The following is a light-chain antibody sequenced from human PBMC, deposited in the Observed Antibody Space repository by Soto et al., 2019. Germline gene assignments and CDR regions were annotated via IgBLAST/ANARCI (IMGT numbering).Light chain of an antibody. J-gene: IGLJ2*01. CDR3: SSYTSSSTVV. V-gene: IGLV2-14*01. CDR1: SSDVGGYNY. Sequence: QSALTQPASVSGSPGQSITISCTGTSSDVGGYNYVSWYQQHPGKAHKLMIYDVSNRPSGVSNHFSGSKSGNTASLTISGIQAEDEADYYCSSYTSSSTVVFGGGTKLTVL. CDR2: DVS.